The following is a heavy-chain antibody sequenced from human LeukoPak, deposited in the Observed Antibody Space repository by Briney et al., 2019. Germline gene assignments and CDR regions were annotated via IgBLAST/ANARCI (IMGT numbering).Heavy chain of an antibody. CDR3: ARAVWSGYYPYYYYYGMDV. V-gene: IGHV4-59*01. J-gene: IGHJ6*02. Sequence: SSETLSLTCTVSGGSISSYYWSWIRQPPGKGLEWIGYIYYSGSTNYNPSLKSRVTISVDTSKNQFSLKLSSVTAADTAVYYCARAVWSGYYPYYYYYGMDVWGQGTTVTVSS. CDR2: IYYSGST. D-gene: IGHD3-3*01. CDR1: GGSISSYY.